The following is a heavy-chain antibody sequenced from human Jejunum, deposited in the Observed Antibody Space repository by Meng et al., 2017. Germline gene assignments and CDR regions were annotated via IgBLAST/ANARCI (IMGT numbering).Heavy chain of an antibody. J-gene: IGHJ4*02. V-gene: IGHV4-4*02. CDR3: ARGVGDIRVGFDY. D-gene: IGHD5-12*01. CDR2: IYHSGRT. Sequence: QVDLKESGPGLVKPSGTLSLTCEVSGDSISSTNWGDWLRQPPGKGLEWIGEIYHSGRTNFNPSLESRVTISVDESKNQFSLTLNSVTAADTAVYYCARGVGDIRVGFDYWGQGILVTVSS. CDR1: GDSISSTNW.